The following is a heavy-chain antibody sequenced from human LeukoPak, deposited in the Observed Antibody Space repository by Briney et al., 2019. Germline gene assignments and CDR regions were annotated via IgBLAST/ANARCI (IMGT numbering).Heavy chain of an antibody. Sequence: PSETLSLTCTVSGGFIGGYYWSWIRQSPGKGLECIGYIHHSGNTNSNPSLKSRVTMSLDTSKNQFSLKLSSVTAADTAVYYCARGRDTSSSWYFTRTYYFDYWGQGTLVTVSS. D-gene: IGHD6-13*01. CDR2: IHHSGNT. J-gene: IGHJ4*02. CDR3: ARGRDTSSSWYFTRTYYFDY. CDR1: GGFIGGYY. V-gene: IGHV4-59*12.